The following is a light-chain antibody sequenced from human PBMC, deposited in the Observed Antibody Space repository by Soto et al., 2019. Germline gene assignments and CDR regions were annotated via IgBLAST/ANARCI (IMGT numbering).Light chain of an antibody. Sequence: QAVVTQEPSLTVSPGGTVTLTCASSTGAVTSAYYPNWFQQKPEQAPRALIYDTFNKHSWTPARFSGSLLGGKAALTLSGAQPEDEADYYCLLYYGASQPWVFGGGTKLTVL. CDR3: LLYYGASQPWV. J-gene: IGLJ3*02. CDR1: TGAVTSAYY. CDR2: DTF. V-gene: IGLV7-43*01.